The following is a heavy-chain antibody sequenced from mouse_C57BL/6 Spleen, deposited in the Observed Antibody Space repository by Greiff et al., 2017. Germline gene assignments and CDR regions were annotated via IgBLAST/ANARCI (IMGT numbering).Heavy chain of an antibody. CDR3: AREGDGYPLAW. D-gene: IGHD2-3*01. Sequence: QVQLKQSGAELVKPGASVKISCKASGYAFSSYWMNWVKQRPGKGLEWIGQIYPGDGDTNYNGKFKGKATLTADKSSSTAYMQLSSLTSEDSAVYFCAREGDGYPLAWWGQGTLVTVSA. V-gene: IGHV1-80*01. J-gene: IGHJ3*01. CDR1: GYAFSSYW. CDR2: IYPGDGDT.